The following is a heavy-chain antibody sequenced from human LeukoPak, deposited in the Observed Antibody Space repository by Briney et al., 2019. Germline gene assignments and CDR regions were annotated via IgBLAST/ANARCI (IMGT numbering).Heavy chain of an antibody. CDR3: ASWDYYATDY. CDR1: GGSFSGYY. V-gene: IGHV4-34*01. Sequence: SETLSLTCAVYGGSFSGYYWSWIRQPPGKGLGWIGEINHSGSTNYNPSLKSRVTISVDTSKNQFSLKLSSVTAADTAVYYCASWDYYATDYWGQGTLVTVSS. D-gene: IGHD3-10*01. J-gene: IGHJ4*02. CDR2: INHSGST.